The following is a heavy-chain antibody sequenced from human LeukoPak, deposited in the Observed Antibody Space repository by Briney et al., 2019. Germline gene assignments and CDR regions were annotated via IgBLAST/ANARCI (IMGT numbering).Heavy chain of an antibody. D-gene: IGHD5-12*01. Sequence: SETLSLTCTVSGGSISSYYWSWIRQPPGKGLEWIGYIYYSGSTNYNPSLKSRVTISVDTSKNQFSLKLSSVTAADTAVYYFARADSGYAQPIDYWGQGTLVTVSS. J-gene: IGHJ4*02. V-gene: IGHV4-59*01. CDR3: ARADSGYAQPIDY. CDR1: GGSISSYY. CDR2: IYYSGST.